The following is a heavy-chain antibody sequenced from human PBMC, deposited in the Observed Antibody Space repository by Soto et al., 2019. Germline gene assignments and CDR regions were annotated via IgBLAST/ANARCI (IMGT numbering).Heavy chain of an antibody. CDR1: GGSISSYY. CDR2: IYCSGST. CDR3: ARDGGDIVVVPAANHPFYGMDV. J-gene: IGHJ6*02. Sequence: LSLTCTVSGGSISSYYWSWIRQPPGKGLEWIGYIYCSGSTNYNPSLKSRVTISVDTSKNQFSLKLSSVTAADTAVYYCARDGGDIVVVPAANHPFYGMDVWGQGTTVTVSS. V-gene: IGHV4-59*01. D-gene: IGHD2-2*01.